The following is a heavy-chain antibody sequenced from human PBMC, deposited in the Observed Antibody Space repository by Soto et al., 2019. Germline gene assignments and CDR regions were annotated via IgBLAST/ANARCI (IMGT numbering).Heavy chain of an antibody. CDR2: ISGSGGST. J-gene: IGHJ6*02. CDR3: AKVIVATSYYYYGMDV. D-gene: IGHD5-12*01. V-gene: IGHV3-23*01. CDR1: GFTFSSYA. Sequence: EVQLLESGGGLVQPGGSLRLSCAASGFTFSSYAMSWVRQAPGKGLEWVSAISGSGGSTYYAGSVKGRFTISRDNSKNTLYLQMNSLRAEDTAVYYCAKVIVATSYYYYGMDVWGQGTTVTVSS.